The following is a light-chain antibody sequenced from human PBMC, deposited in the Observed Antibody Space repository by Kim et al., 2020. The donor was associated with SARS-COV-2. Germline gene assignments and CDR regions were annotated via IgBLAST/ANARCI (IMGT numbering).Light chain of an antibody. CDR1: KLGDKY. J-gene: IGLJ3*02. V-gene: IGLV3-1*01. CDR2: QDS. Sequence: SYELTQPPSVSVSPGQTASITCSGDKLGDKYACWYQQKPGQSHVLVIYQDSKRPSGIPERFSGSNSGNTATLTISGTQAMDEADYYCQAWDSSFWVFGGGTQLTVL. CDR3: QAWDSSFWV.